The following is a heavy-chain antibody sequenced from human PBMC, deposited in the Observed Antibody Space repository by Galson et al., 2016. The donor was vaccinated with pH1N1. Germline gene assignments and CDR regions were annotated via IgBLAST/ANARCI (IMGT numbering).Heavy chain of an antibody. J-gene: IGHJ4*02. V-gene: IGHV3-9*01. CDR1: GFTFDDYA. CDR2: ISWNSGSI. D-gene: IGHD5-18*01. Sequence: SLRLSCAASGFTFDDYAMHWVRQAPGKGLEWVSGISWNSGSIGYADSVKGRFPISRDNAKNSLYLQMKSLRAEDTALYYCAQVRGYAYVSFDYWGQGTLVTVSS. CDR3: AQVRGYAYVSFDY.